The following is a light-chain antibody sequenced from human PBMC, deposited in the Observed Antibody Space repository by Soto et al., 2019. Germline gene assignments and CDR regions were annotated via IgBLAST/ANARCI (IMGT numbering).Light chain of an antibody. CDR2: GES. CDR1: QSVTTN. V-gene: IGKV3-15*01. CDR3: QHYNNWPYT. J-gene: IGKJ2*01. Sequence: EIVMTQSPATLSVSPGERATLSCRASQSVTTNLAWYQQTRGQAPRLLIYGESTRATGIPARFSGSGSGTEFTLTISSLQSEDFAVYYCQHYNNWPYTFGQGTKLEIK.